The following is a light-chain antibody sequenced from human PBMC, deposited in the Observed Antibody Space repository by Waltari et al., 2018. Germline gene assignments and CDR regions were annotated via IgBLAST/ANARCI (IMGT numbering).Light chain of an antibody. Sequence: QSALTPPASVSGSPGQSITIPCTGTSSNVGFYNFVSWYQHHPGKAPKLLVYEVIARPSGVSSRFSGSKSGNTASLTISGLQAEDEADYYCCSYAGRNIWVFGGGTKVTVL. J-gene: IGLJ3*02. CDR2: EVI. CDR1: SSNVGFYNF. V-gene: IGLV2-23*02. CDR3: CSYAGRNIWV.